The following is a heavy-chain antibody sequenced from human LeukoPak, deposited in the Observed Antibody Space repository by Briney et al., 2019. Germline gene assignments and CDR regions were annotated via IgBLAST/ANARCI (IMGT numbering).Heavy chain of an antibody. Sequence: QPGGSLRLSCAPSGFTFSSYAMSWVRQAPGKGLELVSAISGSGGSTYYADSVKGRFTISRDNSKNTLYLQMNSRRAEDTAVYYCAKLEQWLVFNAFDIWGQGTMVTVSS. J-gene: IGHJ3*02. D-gene: IGHD6-19*01. CDR1: GFTFSSYA. CDR2: ISGSGGST. V-gene: IGHV3-23*01. CDR3: AKLEQWLVFNAFDI.